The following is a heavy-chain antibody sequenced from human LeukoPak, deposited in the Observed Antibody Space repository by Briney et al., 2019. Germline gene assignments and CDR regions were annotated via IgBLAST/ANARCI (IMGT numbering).Heavy chain of an antibody. D-gene: IGHD6-19*01. CDR3: ARQSSGWYILDY. V-gene: IGHV1-18*01. CDR1: GYTITSYG. CDR2: ISAYNGNT. J-gene: IGHJ4*02. Sequence: ASAKVSCKASGYTITSYGISWVRQAPGQGLEWMGWISAYNGNTNYAQKLQGRVTMTTDTSTSTAYMELRSLRSDDTAVYYCARQSSGWYILDYWGQGTLVTVSS.